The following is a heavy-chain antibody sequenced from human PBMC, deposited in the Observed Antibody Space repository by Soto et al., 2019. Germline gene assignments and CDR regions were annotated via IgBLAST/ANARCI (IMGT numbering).Heavy chain of an antibody. Sequence: SETLSLTCTVSGGSISSGGYYWSWIRQHPGKGLEWIGYIYYSGSTYYNPSLKSRVTISVDTSKNQFSLKLSSVTAADTAVYYCARRKWDIVVVVAATRGDAFDIWGQGTMVTVSS. CDR2: IYYSGST. J-gene: IGHJ3*02. CDR1: GGSISSGGYY. D-gene: IGHD2-15*01. V-gene: IGHV4-39*01. CDR3: ARRKWDIVVVVAATRGDAFDI.